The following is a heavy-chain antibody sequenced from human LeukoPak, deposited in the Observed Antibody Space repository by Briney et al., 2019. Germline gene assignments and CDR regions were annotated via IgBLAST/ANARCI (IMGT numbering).Heavy chain of an antibody. CDR1: GYSISSGYY. D-gene: IGHD3-22*01. J-gene: IGHJ4*02. V-gene: IGHV4-38-2*01. CDR2: IYHSGST. CDR3: ARLTRGMIVVVMIGIDY. Sequence: SETLSLTCAVSGYSISSGYYWGWIRQPPGKGLEWIGSIYHSGSTYYNPSLKSRVTRSVDQSKNQFSLKLSSVTAADTAVYYCARLTRGMIVVVMIGIDYWGQGTLVTVSS.